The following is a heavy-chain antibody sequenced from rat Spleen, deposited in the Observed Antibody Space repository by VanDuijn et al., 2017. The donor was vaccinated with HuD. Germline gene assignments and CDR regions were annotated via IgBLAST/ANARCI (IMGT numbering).Heavy chain of an antibody. Sequence: EVQLVESGGGLVQPGRSLKLSCAASGFTFSTFPMAWVRQAPKMGLEWVASISSGGGDTYYPDSVRGRFTISRDIAKSTLSLQMDSLRSEDTATYYCARRHYGYTDYFDYWGQGVMVTVSS. CDR3: ARRHYGYTDYFDY. J-gene: IGHJ2*01. CDR2: ISSGGGDT. D-gene: IGHD1-9*01. V-gene: IGHV5-25*01. CDR1: GFTFSTFP.